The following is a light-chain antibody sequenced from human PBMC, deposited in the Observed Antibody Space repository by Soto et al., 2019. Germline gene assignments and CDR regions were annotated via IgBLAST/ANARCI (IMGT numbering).Light chain of an antibody. CDR2: AAS. Sequence: DIQMTQSPSSLCAAVGDRVTITCRASQSISSYLNWYQQKPGKAPKLLIFAASSLQSGVPSRFSGSGSGTDFAFTISNLQPEDFATYFCQQSFSTPLTFGGGTK. J-gene: IGKJ4*01. V-gene: IGKV1-39*01. CDR3: QQSFSTPLT. CDR1: QSISSY.